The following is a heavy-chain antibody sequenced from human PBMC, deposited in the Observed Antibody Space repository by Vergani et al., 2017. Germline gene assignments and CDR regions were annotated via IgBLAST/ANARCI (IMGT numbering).Heavy chain of an antibody. V-gene: IGHV4-61*02. J-gene: IGHJ4*02. CDR2: IYTSGST. CDR3: AREGIYSSSWYDY. CDR1: GGSISSGCYY. D-gene: IGHD6-13*01. Sequence: QVQLQESGPGLVKPSQTLSLPCTVSGGSISSGCYYWSCIRQPAGKGLEWIGRIYTSGSTNYNPSLKSRVTISVDTSKNQLSLKLRSVTAADTAVYYCAREGIYSSSWYDYWGQGTLVTVSS.